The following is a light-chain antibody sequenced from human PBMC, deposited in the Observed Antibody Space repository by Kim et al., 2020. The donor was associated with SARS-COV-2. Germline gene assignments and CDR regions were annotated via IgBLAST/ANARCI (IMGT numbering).Light chain of an antibody. CDR2: QSS. Sequence: VSIGERLTITYRASQIIRYVLAWYQQKPWKAPKLLIYQSSTLKIGVPSRFGGSVSGTEFTLTISSLQPDDFSTYYCQQYESYPRTFGQWP. V-gene: IGKV1-5*03. CDR1: QIIRYV. CDR3: QQYESYPRT. J-gene: IGKJ1*01.